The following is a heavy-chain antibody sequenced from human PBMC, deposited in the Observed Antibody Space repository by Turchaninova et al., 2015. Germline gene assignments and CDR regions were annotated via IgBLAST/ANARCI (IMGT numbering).Heavy chain of an antibody. V-gene: IGHV5-10-1*03. CDR1: GPRFTTFW. J-gene: IGHJ4*02. D-gene: IGHD6-13*01. CDR3: ARPDSSSWYHYLDY. Sequence: EVQAVQSGAEVKKPGESLRIPGKVPGPRFTTFWITWVRHMPGRGLEWMGRIDPSDSYTKYSPSFEGHVTMSVDESISTAYLQWSSLKASDTAIYYCARPDSSSWYHYLDYWGQGTLVTVSS. CDR2: IDPSDSYT.